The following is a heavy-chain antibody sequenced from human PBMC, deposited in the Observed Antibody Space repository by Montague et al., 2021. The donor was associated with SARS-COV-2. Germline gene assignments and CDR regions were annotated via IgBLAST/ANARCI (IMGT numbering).Heavy chain of an antibody. Sequence: SRSLSLSASGFPFDDYAMHWVRQAPGKGLEWVSGISWNSGSIGYADSVKGRFTISRDNAKNSLYLQMNSLRAEDTALYYCAKDSAYYYGSGSYRGNDYYYYGMDVWGQGTTVTVSS. J-gene: IGHJ6*02. V-gene: IGHV3-9*01. CDR1: GFPFDDYA. CDR2: ISWNSGSI. CDR3: AKDSAYYYGSGSYRGNDYYYYGMDV. D-gene: IGHD3-10*01.